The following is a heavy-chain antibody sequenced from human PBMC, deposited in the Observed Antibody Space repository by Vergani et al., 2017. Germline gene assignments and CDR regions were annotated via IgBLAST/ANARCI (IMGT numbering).Heavy chain of an antibody. Sequence: QVQLVESGGGVVQPGRSLRLSCAASGFTFSSYAMHWVRQAPGKGLEWVAVISYDGSNKYYADSVKGRFTISRDNSKNTLYLQMNSLRAEDTAVYYCARDRIAVAGKAEYFQHWGQGTLVTVSS. J-gene: IGHJ1*01. D-gene: IGHD6-19*01. CDR1: GFTFSSYA. V-gene: IGHV3-30-3*01. CDR2: ISYDGSNK. CDR3: ARDRIAVAGKAEYFQH.